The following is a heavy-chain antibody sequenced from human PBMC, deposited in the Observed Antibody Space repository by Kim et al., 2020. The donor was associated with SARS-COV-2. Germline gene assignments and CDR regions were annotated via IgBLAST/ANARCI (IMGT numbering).Heavy chain of an antibody. Sequence: TNYNPSLKSRVTISVDKSKNQFSLKLSSVTAADTAVYYCAIITMIVAFDPWGQGTLVTVSS. V-gene: IGHV4-4*02. J-gene: IGHJ5*02. CDR3: AIITMIVAFDP. CDR2: T. D-gene: IGHD3-22*01.